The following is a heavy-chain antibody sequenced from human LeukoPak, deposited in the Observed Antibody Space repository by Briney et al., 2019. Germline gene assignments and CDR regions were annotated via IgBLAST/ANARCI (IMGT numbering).Heavy chain of an antibody. CDR1: GVTFSRYA. D-gene: IGHD2-15*01. CDR3: ARDHGYSGGSCFY. Sequence: GGSLRLSCVASGVTFSRYAINWVRQAPGKGLEWVSSISGSGGTTYYADSVKGRFTVSRDNSDNTLYLQMNGLRADDTAVYYCARDHGYSGGSCFYWGQGTLVTVSS. V-gene: IGHV3-23*01. J-gene: IGHJ4*02. CDR2: ISGSGGTT.